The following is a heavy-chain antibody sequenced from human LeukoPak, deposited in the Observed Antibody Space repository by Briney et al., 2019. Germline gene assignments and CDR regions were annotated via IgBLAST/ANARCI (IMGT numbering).Heavy chain of an antibody. J-gene: IGHJ6*02. V-gene: IGHV1-8*01. CDR1: GYTFTSYD. CDR3: ARGAYSSSWYHYYYYGMDV. CDR2: MNPNSGNT. D-gene: IGHD6-13*01. Sequence: VASVKVSCRASGYTFTSYDINWVRQATGQGLEWMGWMNPNSGNTGYAQKFQGRVTMTRNTSISTAYMELSSLRSEDTAVYYCARGAYSSSWYHYYYYGMDVWGQGTTVTVSS.